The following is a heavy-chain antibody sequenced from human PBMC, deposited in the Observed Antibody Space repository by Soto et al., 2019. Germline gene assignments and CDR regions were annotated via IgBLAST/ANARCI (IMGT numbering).Heavy chain of an antibody. Sequence: QVQLVESGGGLVKPGGSLRLSCAASGFPFSDYYMTWIRQAPGKGLDWVSYISSSGTYTHFADSVKGRFTISRDNAKNSLYLQTNSLRPEDTAVYYCVRDISPNNFASGIYTFWGQGILVTVSS. CDR1: GFPFSDYY. V-gene: IGHV3-11*06. CDR3: VRDISPNNFASGIYTF. CDR2: ISSSGTYT. J-gene: IGHJ4*02. D-gene: IGHD3-10*01.